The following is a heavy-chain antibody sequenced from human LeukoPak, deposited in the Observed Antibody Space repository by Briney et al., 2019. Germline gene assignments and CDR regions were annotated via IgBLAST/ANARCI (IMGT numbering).Heavy chain of an antibody. CDR3: ANEKIVGATGVFDY. CDR1: GFTFSRYA. V-gene: IGHV3-23*01. J-gene: IGHJ4*02. CDR2: ISGSGDST. D-gene: IGHD1-26*01. Sequence: GGSLRLSCAASGFTFSRYAMSWVSQAPGKGLEWVSAISGSGDSTYYADSVKGRFTISRDNSKNTLYLQMNSLRAEDTAIYYCANEKIVGATGVFDYWGQGTLVTVSS.